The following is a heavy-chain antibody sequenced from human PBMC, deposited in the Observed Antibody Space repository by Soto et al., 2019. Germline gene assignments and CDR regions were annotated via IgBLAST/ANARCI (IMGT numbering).Heavy chain of an antibody. CDR1: GGSFSGYY. CDR2: INHSGST. Sequence: PSETLSLTCAVYGGSFSGYYWSWIRQPPGKGLEWIGEINHSGSTNYNPSLKSRVTISVDTSKNQFSLKLSSVTAEDTAVYYCARGYASSRSVPYFDYWGQGALVTVSS. V-gene: IGHV4-34*01. J-gene: IGHJ4*02. CDR3: ARGYASSRSVPYFDY. D-gene: IGHD3-22*01.